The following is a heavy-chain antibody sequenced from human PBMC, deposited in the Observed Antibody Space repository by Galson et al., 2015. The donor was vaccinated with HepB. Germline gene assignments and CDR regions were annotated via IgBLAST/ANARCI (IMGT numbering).Heavy chain of an antibody. Sequence: SLRLSCAASGFTFRSYAMSWVRQAPGKGLEWVSGISGRGGSTYYTDSVKGRFTISRDNSQNMLYLQMSSLRAEDKAVYYCARGDGSIWYSYWGQGILVTVSS. CDR3: ARGDGSIWYSY. J-gene: IGHJ4*02. D-gene: IGHD6-13*01. CDR2: ISGRGGST. V-gene: IGHV3-23*01. CDR1: GFTFRSYA.